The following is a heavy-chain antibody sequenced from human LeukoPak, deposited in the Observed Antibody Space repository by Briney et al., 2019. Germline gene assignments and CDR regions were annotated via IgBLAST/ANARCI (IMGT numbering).Heavy chain of an antibody. Sequence: SETLSLTCAVYGGSFSGYYWSWIRQPPGKGLEWIGEINHSGSTNYNSSLKSRVTISVDTSKNQFSLKLSSVTAADTAVYYCARIAVVTQGDAFDLWGRGTLVTVSS. CDR2: INHSGST. J-gene: IGHJ3*01. CDR3: ARIAVVTQGDAFDL. V-gene: IGHV4-34*01. CDR1: GGSFSGYY. D-gene: IGHD4-23*01.